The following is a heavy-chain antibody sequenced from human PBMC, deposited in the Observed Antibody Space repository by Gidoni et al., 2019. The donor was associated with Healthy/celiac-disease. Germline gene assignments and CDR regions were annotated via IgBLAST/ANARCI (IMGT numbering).Heavy chain of an antibody. Sequence: QVQLQQSGPGLVKPSQTLSLTCAISGAGVPSTRAAWNWLRQSPSRGLEWLGRTYYRSKWYNDYAVSVKSRITINPDTSKNQFSLQLNSVTPEDTAVYYCARKMTTVPYGAFDIWGQGTMVTVSS. J-gene: IGHJ3*02. CDR1: GAGVPSTRAA. CDR3: ARKMTTVPYGAFDI. V-gene: IGHV6-1*01. CDR2: TYYRSKWYN. D-gene: IGHD4-17*01.